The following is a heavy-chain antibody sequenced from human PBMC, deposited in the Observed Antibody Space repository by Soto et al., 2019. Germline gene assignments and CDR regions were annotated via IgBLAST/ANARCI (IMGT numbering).Heavy chain of an antibody. D-gene: IGHD3-16*02. CDR1: GFTVSSHY. CDR3: ARVTVSWFDS. J-gene: IGHJ5*01. CDR2: IYSSGVT. V-gene: IGHV3-53*01. Sequence: LRLSCAASGFTVSSHYMSWVRQAPGKGLEWVPIIYSSGVTFYADFVEGRFTISRDDSKNTVHLQMNSLRAEDTAVYYCARVTVSWFDSWGQGSLVTVSS.